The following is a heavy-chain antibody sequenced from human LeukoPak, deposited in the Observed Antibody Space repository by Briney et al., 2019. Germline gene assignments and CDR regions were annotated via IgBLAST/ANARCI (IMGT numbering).Heavy chain of an antibody. CDR2: INDSGRT. Sequence: SETLSLTCAVYGGSFSNCYWSWIRQPPGKGLEWIGEINDSGRTNYNPSLMSRVTVSVDTSKNQFSLRLTSVTATDTAVYYCARRWNYGRNYYIDVWGNGATVSVSS. CDR1: GGSFSNCY. J-gene: IGHJ6*03. D-gene: IGHD1-7*01. CDR3: ARRWNYGRNYYIDV. V-gene: IGHV4-34*01.